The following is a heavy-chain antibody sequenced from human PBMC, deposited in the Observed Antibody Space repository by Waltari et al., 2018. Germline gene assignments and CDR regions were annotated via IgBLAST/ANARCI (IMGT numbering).Heavy chain of an antibody. D-gene: IGHD6-19*01. J-gene: IGHJ5*02. CDR3: AREVAVVGTNWFDP. Sequence: QVQPVQSGADVKKPGASVKVSCKASGYTFPSYGISWLRPAPGQGLEWMGWISAYNGNTNYAQKLQGRVTMTTDTSTSTAYMELRSLGSDGTAVYYCAREVAVVGTNWFDPWGQGTLVTVSS. V-gene: IGHV1-18*01. CDR2: ISAYNGNT. CDR1: GYTFPSYG.